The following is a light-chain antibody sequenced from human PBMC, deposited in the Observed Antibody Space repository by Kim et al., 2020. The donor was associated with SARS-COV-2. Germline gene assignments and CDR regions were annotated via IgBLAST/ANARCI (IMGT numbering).Light chain of an antibody. CDR1: QDIGFW. J-gene: IGKJ4*01. Sequence: ASVEDSVTITCKASQDIGFWLAWYQQKPGRAPKLLIYAASSLQSGVPSRFSGSGFGTEFTLTITSLQPEDLATYSCQQARSFPHTFGGGTKVDIK. CDR3: QQARSFPHT. V-gene: IGKV1-12*01. CDR2: AAS.